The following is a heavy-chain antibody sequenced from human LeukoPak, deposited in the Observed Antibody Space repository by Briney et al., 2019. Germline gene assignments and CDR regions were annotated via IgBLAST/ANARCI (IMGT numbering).Heavy chain of an antibody. Sequence: PSETLSLTCAVYGGSFSGYYWSWIRQPPGKGLEWIGEINHSGSTNDNPSLKSRVTISVDKSKNQFSLKLSSMTAADTAVYYCARGMYYDILTGYLAYYYYYMDVWGKGTTVTISS. V-gene: IGHV4-34*01. CDR2: INHSGST. CDR1: GGSFSGYY. J-gene: IGHJ6*03. D-gene: IGHD3-9*01. CDR3: ARGMYYDILTGYLAYYYYYMDV.